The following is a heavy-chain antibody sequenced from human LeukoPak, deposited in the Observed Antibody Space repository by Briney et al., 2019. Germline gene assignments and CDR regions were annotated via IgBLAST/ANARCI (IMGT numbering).Heavy chain of an antibody. V-gene: IGHV3-23*01. J-gene: IGHJ6*02. CDR1: GFTFSTYV. CDR2: ISGSGGST. CDR3: AKDSVISGVLMDV. Sequence: PGGSLRLSCAASGFTFSTYVMSWVRQAPGKGLEWVSTISGSGGSTHYADSVKGRFTIFRDNSKNTLYLQMNSLRAEDTALYYCAKDSVISGVLMDVWGQGTTVTVSS. D-gene: IGHD2/OR15-2a*01.